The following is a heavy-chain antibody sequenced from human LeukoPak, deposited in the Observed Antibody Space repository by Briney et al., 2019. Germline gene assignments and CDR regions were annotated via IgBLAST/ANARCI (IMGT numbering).Heavy chain of an antibody. Sequence: PGGSLRLSCSASGFSFSICSMHWVRQAPGKGLEYVSAISNNGGHTNYADSVKGRFTISRDNSKNTLYLQMSSLRAEDTAVYYCAKDHSSSPWGQGTMVTVSS. CDR1: GFSFSICS. CDR3: AKDHSSSP. D-gene: IGHD6-13*01. J-gene: IGHJ3*01. V-gene: IGHV3-64D*09. CDR2: ISNNGGHT.